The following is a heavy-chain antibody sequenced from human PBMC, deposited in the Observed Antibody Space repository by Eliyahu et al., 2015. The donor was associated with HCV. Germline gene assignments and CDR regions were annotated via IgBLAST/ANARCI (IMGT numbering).Heavy chain of an antibody. D-gene: IGHD6-13*01. V-gene: IGHV4-4*07. CDR3: ARGSQQLDY. CDR1: GGSLSNYY. CDR2: IYTSGST. Sequence: QVQLQESCPGLVKPSETLSLTCXVSGGSLSNYYWSWIRQPAGKGLEFIGRIYTSGSTDYNPSLKSRVTMSVDTSKNQFSLKLSSVIAADTAVYYCARGSQQLDYWGQGTLVTVSS. J-gene: IGHJ4*02.